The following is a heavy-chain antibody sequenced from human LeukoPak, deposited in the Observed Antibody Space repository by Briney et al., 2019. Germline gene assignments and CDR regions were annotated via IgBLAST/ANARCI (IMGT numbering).Heavy chain of an antibody. CDR3: AKRADSYRAGEGAYYYYMDV. CDR2: ISGSGGST. D-gene: IGHD3-10*01. J-gene: IGHJ6*03. CDR1: GFTFSSYA. V-gene: IGHV3-23*01. Sequence: GGSLRLSCAASGFTFSSYAMSWVRQAPGKGLEWVSAISGSGGSTYYADSVKGRFTISRDNSKNTLYLQMNSLRAEDTAVYYCAKRADSYRAGEGAYYYYMDVWGKGTTVTVSS.